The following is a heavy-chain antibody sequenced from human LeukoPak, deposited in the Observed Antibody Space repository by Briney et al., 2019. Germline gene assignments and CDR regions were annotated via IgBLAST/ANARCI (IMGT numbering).Heavy chain of an antibody. CDR2: IYTSGST. D-gene: IGHD6-6*01. V-gene: IGHV4-61*02. CDR1: GGSISSGSYY. CDR3: ARGVYSSSQYYFDY. J-gene: IGHJ4*02. Sequence: TLSLTCTVSGGSISSGSYYWSWIRQPAGKGLEWIGRIYTSGSTNYNPSLKSRVTISVDTSKNQFSLKLSSVTAADTAVYYCARGVYSSSQYYFDYWGQGTLVTVSS.